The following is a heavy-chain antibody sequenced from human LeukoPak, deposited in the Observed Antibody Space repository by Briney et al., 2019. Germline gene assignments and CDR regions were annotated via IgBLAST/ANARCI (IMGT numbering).Heavy chain of an antibody. V-gene: IGHV4-34*01. D-gene: IGHD5-24*01. CDR1: GGSFSGYY. CDR3: ARGVLQRFWFDP. J-gene: IGHJ5*02. Sequence: SETPSLTCAVYGGSFSGYYWSWIRQPPGKGLEWIGEINNSGSTNYNPSIRSRVTISVATVKTQYSLNLSSVTAADTAVYYCARGVLQRFWFDPWGQGTLVTVSS. CDR2: INNSGST.